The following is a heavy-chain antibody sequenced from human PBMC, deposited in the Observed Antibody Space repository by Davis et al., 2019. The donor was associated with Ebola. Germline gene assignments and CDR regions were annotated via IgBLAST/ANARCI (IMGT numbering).Heavy chain of an antibody. V-gene: IGHV1-2*02. CDR3: AREDSSSSWLYYYYGMDV. CDR1: GYTFTGYY. Sequence: ASVKVSCKASGYTFTGYYMHWVRQAPGQGLEWMGWINPNSGGTNYAQKFQGRVTMTRDTSISTAYMEMRRLRSDDTAVYYCAREDSSSSWLYYYYGMDVWGQGTTVTVSS. CDR2: INPNSGGT. D-gene: IGHD6-13*01. J-gene: IGHJ6*02.